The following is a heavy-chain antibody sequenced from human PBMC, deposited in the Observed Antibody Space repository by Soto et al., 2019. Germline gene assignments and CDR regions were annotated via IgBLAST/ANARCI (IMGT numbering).Heavy chain of an antibody. J-gene: IGHJ4*02. CDR2: INSDGSSI. V-gene: IGHV3-74*01. D-gene: IGHD1-20*01. CDR1: GFDFSNTW. Sequence: GGSLRLSCATSGFDFSNTWIHWVRQVPGQGLVWVSRINSDGSSIIYADSVKGRFTLSRDNAKNTVHLQMSSLRVEDTAVYYCAKDWYPTIDSWGQGIPVTVSS. CDR3: AKDWYPTIDS.